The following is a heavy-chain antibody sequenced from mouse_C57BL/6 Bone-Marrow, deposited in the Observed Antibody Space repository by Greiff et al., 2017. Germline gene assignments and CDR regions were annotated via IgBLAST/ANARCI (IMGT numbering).Heavy chain of an antibody. J-gene: IGHJ3*01. CDR1: GYAFSSSW. CDR2: IYPGDGDT. CDR3: AGYDGYYVFFAY. D-gene: IGHD2-3*01. V-gene: IGHV1-82*01. Sequence: QVQLQQPGPELVKPGASVKISCKASGYAFSSSWMHWVKQRPGTGLEWIGRIYPGDGDTNYNGKFKGKATLTADKSSSTAYMQLSSLTSEDSAVYYCAGYDGYYVFFAYWGQGTLVTVSA.